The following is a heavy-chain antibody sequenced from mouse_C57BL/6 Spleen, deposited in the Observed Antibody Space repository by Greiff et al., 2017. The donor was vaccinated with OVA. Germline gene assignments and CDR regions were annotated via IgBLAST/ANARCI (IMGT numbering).Heavy chain of an antibody. V-gene: IGHV1-64*01. D-gene: IGHD4-1*01. CDR1: DYTFTSYW. Sequence: QVQLQQPGAELVKPGASVKLSCKASDYTFTSYWMHWVKQRPGQGLEWIGMIHPNSGSTNYNEKFKSKATLTVDKSSSTAYMQRSSLTSEDSAVYYCARTGTEPFDYWGQGTTLTVSS. CDR3: ARTGTEPFDY. J-gene: IGHJ2*01. CDR2: IHPNSGST.